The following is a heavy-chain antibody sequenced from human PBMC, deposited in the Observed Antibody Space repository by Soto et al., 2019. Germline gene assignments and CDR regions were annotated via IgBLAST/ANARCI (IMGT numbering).Heavy chain of an antibody. V-gene: IGHV3-15*07. D-gene: IGHD2-2*01. CDR2: IKSKTDGGTT. CDR3: TTARGSTPTFDY. CDR1: GFTFSNAW. Sequence: EVQLVESGGGLVKPGGSLRLSCAASGFTFSNAWMNWVRQAPGKGLEWVGRIKSKTDGGTTDYAAPVKGRFTISRDDSKNTLSLQMNSLKPEDAAVDYCTTARGSTPTFDYWGQGTLVTVSS. J-gene: IGHJ4*02.